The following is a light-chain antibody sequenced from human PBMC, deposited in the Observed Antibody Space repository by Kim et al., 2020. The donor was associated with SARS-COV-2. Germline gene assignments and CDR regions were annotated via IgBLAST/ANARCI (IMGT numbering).Light chain of an antibody. CDR2: GAS. CDR1: QSVIRN. CDR3: QQRAS. Sequence: VTLSVSPGGRATLSCRASQSVIRNLAWYQQKPGQAPRLLIYGASSRATGIPARFSGTGSGTDFTLTISSLEPEDFAVYYCQQRASFGQGTRLEIK. J-gene: IGKJ5*01. V-gene: IGKV3-11*01.